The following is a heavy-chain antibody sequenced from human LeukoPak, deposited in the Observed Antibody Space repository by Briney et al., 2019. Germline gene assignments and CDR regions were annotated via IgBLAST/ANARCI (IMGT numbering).Heavy chain of an antibody. CDR1: GGTFSSYA. CDR3: ARDRCSGGSCYLTG. J-gene: IGHJ4*02. CDR2: IIPIFGTA. D-gene: IGHD2-15*01. V-gene: IGHV1-69*05. Sequence: SVKVSXKASGGTFSSYAISWVRQAPGQGLEWMGRIIPIFGTANYAQKFQGRVTITTDESTSTAYMELSSLRSEDTAVYYCARDRCSGGSCYLTGWGQGTLVTVSS.